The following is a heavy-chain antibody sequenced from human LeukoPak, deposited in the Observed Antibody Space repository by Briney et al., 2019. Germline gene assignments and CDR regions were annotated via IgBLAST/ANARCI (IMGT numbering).Heavy chain of an antibody. CDR3: ARAVYSTSGFDP. CDR1: GYTFTCYY. Sequence: GASVKVSCKASGYTFTCYYMHWARQAPGQGLEWMGIINPSGGSTSYAQKFQGRVTMTRDMSTSTVYMELSSLRSEDTAVYYCARAVYSTSGFDPWGQGTLVTVSS. J-gene: IGHJ5*02. V-gene: IGHV1-46*01. D-gene: IGHD2-2*01. CDR2: INPSGGST.